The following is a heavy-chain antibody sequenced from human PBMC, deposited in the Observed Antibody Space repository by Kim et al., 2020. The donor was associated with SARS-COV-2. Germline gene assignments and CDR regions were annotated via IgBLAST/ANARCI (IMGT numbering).Heavy chain of an antibody. V-gene: IGHV5-51*01. D-gene: IGHD3-9*01. CDR1: GYSFTSYW. J-gene: IGHJ4*02. CDR2: IYPGDSDT. Sequence: GESLKISCKGSGYSFTSYWIGWVRQMPGKGLEWMGIIYPGDSDTRYSPSFQGHVTISADKSISTAYLQWSSLKASDTAMYYCARPSGYYDILTGYLYWGQGTLVTISS. CDR3: ARPSGYYDILTGYLY.